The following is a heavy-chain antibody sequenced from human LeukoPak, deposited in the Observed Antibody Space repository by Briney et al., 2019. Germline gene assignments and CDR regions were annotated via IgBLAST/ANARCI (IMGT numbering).Heavy chain of an antibody. Sequence: ASVKVSCKASGYTFTGYYMHWVRQAPGQGLEWMGWINPNSGGTNYAQKFQGRVTMTRDTSISTAYMELSRLRSDDTAVYYCAREVVPAAISDNWFDPWGQGTLVTVSS. CDR1: GYTFTGYY. CDR3: AREVVPAAISDNWFDP. J-gene: IGHJ5*02. CDR2: INPNSGGT. D-gene: IGHD2-2*01. V-gene: IGHV1-2*02.